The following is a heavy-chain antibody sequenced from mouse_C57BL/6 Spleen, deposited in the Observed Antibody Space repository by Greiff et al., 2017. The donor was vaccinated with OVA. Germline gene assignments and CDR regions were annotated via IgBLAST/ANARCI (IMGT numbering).Heavy chain of an antibody. V-gene: IGHV1-59*01. CDR2: IDPSDSYT. CDR1: GYTFTSYW. D-gene: IGHD1-1*01. Sequence: QVQLQQPGAELVRPGTSVKLSCKASGYTFTSYWMHWVKQRPGQGLEWIGVIDPSDSYTNYNQKFKGKATLTVDTSSSTAYMHLSSLTSEDSAVYYCARRYYGSNWYFDVWGTGTTVTVSS. CDR3: ARRYYGSNWYFDV. J-gene: IGHJ1*03.